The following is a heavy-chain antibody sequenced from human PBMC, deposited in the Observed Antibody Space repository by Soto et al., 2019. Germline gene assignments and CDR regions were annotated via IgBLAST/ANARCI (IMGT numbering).Heavy chain of an antibody. CDR2: IIPIFGTA. CDR3: ARNEYSSSWYSCFDP. J-gene: IGHJ5*02. D-gene: IGHD6-13*01. CDR1: GGTFSSYA. V-gene: IGHV1-69*06. Sequence: SVKVSCKASGGTFSSYAISWVRQAPGQGLEWMGGIIPIFGTANYAQKFQGRVTITADKSTSTAYMELSSLRSEDTAVYYCARNEYSSSWYSCFDPWGQGTLVTVSS.